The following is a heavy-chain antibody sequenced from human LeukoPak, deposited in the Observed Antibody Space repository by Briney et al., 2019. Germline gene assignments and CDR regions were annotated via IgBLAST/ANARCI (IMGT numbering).Heavy chain of an antibody. CDR1: GFTFDDYA. CDR3: AKDSGYDLSWFDP. J-gene: IGHJ5*02. V-gene: IGHV3-9*01. CDR2: ISWNSGTI. D-gene: IGHD5-12*01. Sequence: GGSLRLSCAASGFTFDDYAMHWVRQAPGKGLEWVSGISWNSGTIDYADSVKGRFTISRDNAKNSLYLQMNSLRAEDTALYYCAKDSGYDLSWFDPWGQGTLVTVSS.